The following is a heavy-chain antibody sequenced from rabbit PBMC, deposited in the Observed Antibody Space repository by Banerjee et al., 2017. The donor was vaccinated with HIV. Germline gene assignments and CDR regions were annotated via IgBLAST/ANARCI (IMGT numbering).Heavy chain of an antibody. J-gene: IGHJ4*01. CDR2: INTSTGNT. D-gene: IGHD7-1*01. V-gene: IGHV1S45*01. Sequence: QQQLEESGGGLVKPEGSLTLSCTASGFSFSNKYVMCWVRQAPGKGLEWIACINTSTGNTVYASWAKGRFTISKTSSTTVTLQMTSLTAADTATYFCARDGFGTGPDYDLWGPGTLVTVS. CDR1: GFSFSNKYV. CDR3: ARDGFGTGPDYDL.